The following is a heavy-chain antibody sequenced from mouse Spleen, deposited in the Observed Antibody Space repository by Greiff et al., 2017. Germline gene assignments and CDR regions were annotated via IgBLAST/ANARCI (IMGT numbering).Heavy chain of an antibody. CDR2: INPNYGTT. J-gene: IGHJ1*01. CDR3: ARGNYGNPHWDIDV. D-gene: IGHD2-1*01. V-gene: IGHV1-39*01. Sequence: SGYSFADYNMTLVQPSHGKSLEWIGVINPNYGTTSYHQKFKGKSTLTVDQSSSTAYMQLNSLTSEDSAVYYCARGNYGNPHWDIDVWGEGTTVTVSS. CDR1: GYSFADYN.